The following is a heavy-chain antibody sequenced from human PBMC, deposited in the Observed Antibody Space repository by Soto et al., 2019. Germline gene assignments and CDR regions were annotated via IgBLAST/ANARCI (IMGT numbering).Heavy chain of an antibody. V-gene: IGHV1-3*01. CDR3: ARDRTPYSSSGDAFDI. J-gene: IGHJ3*02. CDR1: GYTFTSYA. Sequence: ASVKVSCKASGYTFTSYAMHWVRQAPGQRLEWMGWINAGTGNTKYSQKFQGRVTITRDTSASTAYMELSSLRSEDTAVYYCARDRTPYSSSGDAFDIWGQGTMVTVSS. CDR2: INAGTGNT. D-gene: IGHD6-13*01.